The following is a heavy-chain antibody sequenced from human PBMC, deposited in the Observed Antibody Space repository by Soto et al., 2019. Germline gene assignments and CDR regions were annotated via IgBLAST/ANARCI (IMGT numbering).Heavy chain of an antibody. CDR3: ARQRTTVTTRGSFYYYGMDV. J-gene: IGHJ6*02. V-gene: IGHV5-51*01. Sequence: LGESLKISCKGSGYSFTSYWIGWVRQMPGKGLEWMGIIYPGDSDTRYSPSFQGQVTISADKSISTAYLQWSSLKASDTAMYYCARQRTTVTTRGSFYYYGMDVWGQGTTVTVSS. CDR1: GYSFTSYW. CDR2: IYPGDSDT. D-gene: IGHD4-4*01.